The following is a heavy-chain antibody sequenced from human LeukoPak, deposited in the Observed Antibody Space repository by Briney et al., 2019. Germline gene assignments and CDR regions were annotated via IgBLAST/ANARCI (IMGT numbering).Heavy chain of an antibody. CDR1: GFTFDDYA. Sequence: PGGSLRLSCAASGFTFDDYAMHWVRQAPGKGLEWVSGISWNSGSIGYADSVKGRFTISRDNAKNSLYLQMNSLRAEDTALYYCAKDIYSYGPTQIDYWGQGTLVTVSS. J-gene: IGHJ4*02. D-gene: IGHD5-18*01. V-gene: IGHV3-9*01. CDR2: ISWNSGSI. CDR3: AKDIYSYGPTQIDY.